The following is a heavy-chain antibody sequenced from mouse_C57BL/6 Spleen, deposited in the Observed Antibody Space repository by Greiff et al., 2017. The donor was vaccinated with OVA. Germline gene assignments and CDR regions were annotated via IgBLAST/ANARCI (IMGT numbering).Heavy chain of an antibody. CDR1: GYTFTSYW. Sequence: VQLQQPGAELVRPGSSVKLSCKASGYTFTSYWMHWVKQRPIQGLEWIGNIDPSDSETHYNQKFKDKATLTVDKSSSTAYMQLSSLTSEDSAFYYCARSPYYDYDARYAMDYWGQGTSVTVSS. J-gene: IGHJ4*01. D-gene: IGHD2-4*01. CDR3: ARSPYYDYDARYAMDY. CDR2: IDPSDSET. V-gene: IGHV1-52*01.